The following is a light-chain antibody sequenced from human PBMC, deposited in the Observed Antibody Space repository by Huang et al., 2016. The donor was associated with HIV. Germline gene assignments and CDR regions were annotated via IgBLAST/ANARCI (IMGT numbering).Light chain of an antibody. CDR2: DAS. J-gene: IGKJ4*01. CDR3: QQFNSYPPLT. V-gene: IGKV1-13*02. Sequence: AIQLTQSPSSLSASVGDRVTITCRASQGIRSALAWYQQKPGKAPNLLIYDASSLETGVPSRFSGSGSGTDFTLTISSLQPEDFATYYCQQFNSYPPLTFGGGTKVEI. CDR1: QGIRSA.